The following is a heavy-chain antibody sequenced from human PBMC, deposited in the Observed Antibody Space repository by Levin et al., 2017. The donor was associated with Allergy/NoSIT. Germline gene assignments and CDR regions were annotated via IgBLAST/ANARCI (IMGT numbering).Heavy chain of an antibody. J-gene: IGHJ3*02. CDR2: ISGSSSYT. CDR1: GFTFSDYY. V-gene: IGHV3-11*05. Sequence: SCAASGFTFSDYYMSWIRQAPGKGLEWVSYISGSSSYTNYADSVKGRFSISRDNAKNSLYLQMNSLRAEDTAVYYCARGSRNVLRYFDWLDIWGQGTMVTVSS. D-gene: IGHD3-9*01. CDR3: ARGSRNVLRYFDWLDI.